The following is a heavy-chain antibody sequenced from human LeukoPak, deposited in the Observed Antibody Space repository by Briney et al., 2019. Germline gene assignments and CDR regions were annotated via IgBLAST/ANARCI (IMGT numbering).Heavy chain of an antibody. CDR1: GYTFTNYH. J-gene: IGHJ4*02. CDR3: ARDSTGWSVDY. CDR2: LTPNSGDT. D-gene: IGHD6-19*01. V-gene: IGHV1-46*01. Sequence: VASVKVSCKASGYTFTNYHMHWVRQAPGQALEWMGILTPNSGDTTYAQKFQGRITMTRDTSTSTVYMELSSLRFEDTAVYHCARDSTGWSVDYWGQGTLVTVSS.